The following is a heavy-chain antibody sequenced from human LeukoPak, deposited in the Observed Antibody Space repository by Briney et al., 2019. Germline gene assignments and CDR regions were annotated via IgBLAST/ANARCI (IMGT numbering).Heavy chain of an antibody. Sequence: GGSLRLSCAASGFTFSSYTMSWVRQAPGKGLEWVSTITTSDGNTYYADSVKGRFTVSRDNSKNTLFLQMNSLRAEDTAVYYCAKDGGLWVSAHWGDSWGRGTLVTVPS. CDR3: AKDGGLWVSAHWGDS. D-gene: IGHD7-27*01. V-gene: IGHV3-23*01. CDR2: ITTSDGNT. J-gene: IGHJ4*02. CDR1: GFTFSSYT.